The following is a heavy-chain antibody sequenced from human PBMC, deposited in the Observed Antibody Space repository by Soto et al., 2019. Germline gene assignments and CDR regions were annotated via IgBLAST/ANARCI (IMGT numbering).Heavy chain of an antibody. CDR3: ATGSSENYVFGFDS. D-gene: IGHD3-10*01. V-gene: IGHV3-66*01. CDR1: GFTVSSNY. Sequence: SGGSLRLSCVVSGFTVSSNYMNWVRQAPGKGLEWVSIIYSVGTTYYADSVKGRFAISRDNSKNTLYLQMNTLRAEDTAIYYCATGSSENYVFGFDSWGQGTLVTVS. CDR2: IYSVGTT. J-gene: IGHJ4*02.